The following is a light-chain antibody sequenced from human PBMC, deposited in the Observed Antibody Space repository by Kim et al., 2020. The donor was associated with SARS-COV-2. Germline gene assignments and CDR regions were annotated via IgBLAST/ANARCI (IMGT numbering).Light chain of an antibody. Sequence: VSPGERATLSCRASRSVSSNLAWYQQKPGQAPRLLIYGASTRATGIPARFSGSGSGTEFTLTISSLQSEDFAVYYCQQYNNWLGTFGQGTKVDIK. CDR3: QQYNNWLGT. V-gene: IGKV3-15*01. CDR1: RSVSSN. J-gene: IGKJ1*01. CDR2: GAS.